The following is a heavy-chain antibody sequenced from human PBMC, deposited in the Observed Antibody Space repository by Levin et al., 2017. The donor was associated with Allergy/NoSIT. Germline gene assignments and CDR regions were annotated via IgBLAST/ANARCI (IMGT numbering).Heavy chain of an antibody. J-gene: IGHJ6*02. CDR3: ARVGYSQSGQPYFNYYGMDV. V-gene: IGHV1-2*02. D-gene: IGHD5-18*01. Sequence: ASVKVSCKTSGYPFIGHFIHWVRQAPGQGLEWMGWVSPMTGDTNHAQKFQGRVTMTRDTSISTAYMELTSLRSDDTAVYYCARVGYSQSGQPYFNYYGMDVWGQGTTVTVSS. CDR2: VSPMTGDT. CDR1: GYPFIGHF.